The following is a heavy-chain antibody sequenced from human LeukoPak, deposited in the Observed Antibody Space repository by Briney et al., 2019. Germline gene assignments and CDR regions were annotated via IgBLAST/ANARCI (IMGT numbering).Heavy chain of an antibody. V-gene: IGHV3-30*04. Sequence: GGSLRLSCAASGFTFSSYAMHWVRQAPGKGLEWVAVISYDGSNKYYADSVKGRFTISRDNSKNTLYLQMNSLRAEDTAVYYCAKSGYYYDSSGSLGSWGQGTLVTVSS. CDR3: AKSGYYYDSSGSLGS. D-gene: IGHD3-22*01. CDR1: GFTFSSYA. J-gene: IGHJ4*02. CDR2: ISYDGSNK.